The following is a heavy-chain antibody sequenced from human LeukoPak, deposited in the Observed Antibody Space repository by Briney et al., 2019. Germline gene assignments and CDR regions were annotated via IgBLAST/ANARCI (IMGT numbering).Heavy chain of an antibody. CDR3: AKPSYSGSYYSGWDY. V-gene: IGHV3-23*01. Sequence: GGSLRLSCAASGFTFSSYWMSWVRQAPGKGLEWVSAISGSGGSTYYAGSVKSRFTISRDNSKNTLYLQMNSLRAEDTAVYYCAKPSYSGSYYSGWDYWGQGTLVTVSS. J-gene: IGHJ4*02. D-gene: IGHD1-26*01. CDR1: GFTFSSYW. CDR2: ISGSGGST.